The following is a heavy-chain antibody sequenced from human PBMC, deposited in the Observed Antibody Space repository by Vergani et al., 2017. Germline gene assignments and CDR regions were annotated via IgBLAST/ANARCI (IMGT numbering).Heavy chain of an antibody. D-gene: IGHD3-3*01. CDR3: ASQYYDFWSGYYNWFDP. Sequence: QLQLQESGPGLVKPSETLSLTCTVSGGSISSSSYYWGWIRQPPGKGLEWIGSIYYSGSTYYNPSLKSRVTISVDTSKIQFSLKLSSVTAADTAVYYCASQYYDFWSGYYNWFDPWGQGTLVTVSS. V-gene: IGHV4-39*01. CDR2: IYYSGST. CDR1: GGSISSSSYY. J-gene: IGHJ5*02.